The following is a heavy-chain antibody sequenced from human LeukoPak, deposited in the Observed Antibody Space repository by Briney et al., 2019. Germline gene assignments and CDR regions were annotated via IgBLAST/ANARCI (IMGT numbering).Heavy chain of an antibody. V-gene: IGHV3-30*02. CDR3: ARDRPDYYDSSVYSGDFDY. D-gene: IGHD3-22*01. Sequence: QAGESLRLSCAASGFTFSSYGVHWVRQAPGKGLEWVAFIRYDGSNKYYADSVKGRFTISRDNSKNTLYLQMNSLRAEDTAVYYCARDRPDYYDSSVYSGDFDYWGQGTLVTVSS. CDR2: IRYDGSNK. CDR1: GFTFSSYG. J-gene: IGHJ4*02.